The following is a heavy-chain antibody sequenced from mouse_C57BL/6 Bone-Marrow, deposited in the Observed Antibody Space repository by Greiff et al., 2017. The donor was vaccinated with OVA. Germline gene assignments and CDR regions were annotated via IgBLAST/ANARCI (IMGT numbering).Heavy chain of an antibody. J-gene: IGHJ1*03. D-gene: IGHD2-2*01. Sequence: VQLQQPGAELVMPGASVKLSCKASGYTFTSYWMHWVKQRPGQGLEWIGEIDPSDSYTNYNQKFKGKSTLTVDKSSSTASMQLSSLTSEDSAVYYCSRGVRRYFDVWGTGTTVTVSS. CDR2: IDPSDSYT. CDR3: SRGVRRYFDV. CDR1: GYTFTSYW. V-gene: IGHV1-69*01.